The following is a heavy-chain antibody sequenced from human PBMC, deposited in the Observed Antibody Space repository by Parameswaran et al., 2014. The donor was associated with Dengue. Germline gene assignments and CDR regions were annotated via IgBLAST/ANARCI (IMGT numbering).Heavy chain of an antibody. Sequence: KWIRQSPSRGLEWLGRTYYRPKWYNDYAVSVKSRITINPDTSKNQFSLQLNPVTPEDTAVYYCARGGWELLSEFDYWGQGTLVTVSS. CDR2: TYYRPKWYN. J-gene: IGHJ4*02. D-gene: IGHD1-26*01. CDR3: ARGGWELLSEFDY. V-gene: IGHV6-1*01.